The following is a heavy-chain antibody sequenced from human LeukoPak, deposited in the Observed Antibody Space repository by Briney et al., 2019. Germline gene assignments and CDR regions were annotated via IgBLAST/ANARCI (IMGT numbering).Heavy chain of an antibody. CDR2: IYASGST. D-gene: IGHD2-15*01. CDR3: ARDGGYCSGVTCYNHYYYMDV. Sequence: SQTLSLTCTVSGNSISSGDNYWSWIRQPAGKGLEWIGRIYASGSTNYNPSLKSRVTMSVDTSKNLFSLKLTSVTAADTAVYYCARDGGYCSGVTCYNHYYYMDVWGKGTTVTISS. CDR1: GNSISSGDNY. J-gene: IGHJ6*03. V-gene: IGHV4-61*02.